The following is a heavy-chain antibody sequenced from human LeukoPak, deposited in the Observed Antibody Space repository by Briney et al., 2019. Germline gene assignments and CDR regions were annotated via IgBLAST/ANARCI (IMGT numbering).Heavy chain of an antibody. Sequence: GRSLRLSCAASGFTFSSYGMHWVRQAPGKGLAWVAVISDDGSNEYYVDSVKGRFTISRDNSKNTLYLQMNSLRAEDTAVYYCAGGLLGCRGGSCYPTDYWGQGTPVTVSS. V-gene: IGHV3-30*03. D-gene: IGHD2-15*01. CDR2: ISDDGSNE. CDR1: GFTFSSYG. CDR3: AGGLLGCRGGSCYPTDY. J-gene: IGHJ4*02.